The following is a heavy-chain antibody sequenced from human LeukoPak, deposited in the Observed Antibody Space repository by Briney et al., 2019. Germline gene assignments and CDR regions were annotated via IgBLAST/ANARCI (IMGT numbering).Heavy chain of an antibody. V-gene: IGHV1-46*01. CDR3: ARRLWAYCGGDCYAQFFDP. CDR2: INPSGGST. J-gene: IGHJ5*02. CDR1: GYTFTSYY. D-gene: IGHD2-21*02. Sequence: ASVKVSCKASGYTFTSYYMHWVRQAPGQGLEWMGIINPSGGSTSYAQKFQGRVTMTRDTSTGTVYMELSSLRSEDTAVYYCARRLWAYCGGDCYAQFFDPWGQGTLVTVSS.